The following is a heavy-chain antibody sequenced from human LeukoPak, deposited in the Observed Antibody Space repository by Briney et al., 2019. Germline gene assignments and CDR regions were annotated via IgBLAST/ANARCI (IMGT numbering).Heavy chain of an antibody. CDR2: ISSSGSTI. Sequence: GGSLRLSCAASGFTFSSYEMNWVRQAPGKGLEWVSYISSSGSTIYYADSVKGRFTISRDNAKNSLYLQMNSLRAEDTAVYYCVIVVVVAATPDWFDPWGQGTQVTVSS. J-gene: IGHJ5*02. CDR3: VIVVVVAATPDWFDP. V-gene: IGHV3-48*03. D-gene: IGHD2-15*01. CDR1: GFTFSSYE.